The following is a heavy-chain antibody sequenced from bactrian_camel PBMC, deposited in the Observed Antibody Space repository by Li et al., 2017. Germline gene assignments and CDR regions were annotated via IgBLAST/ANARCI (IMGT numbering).Heavy chain of an antibody. J-gene: IGHJ4*01. Sequence: VQLVESGGGLVQPGGSLRLSCAASGFTFSGYDMSWVRQAPGKGLEWVSGIDSGGGSTYYADSVKGRFTISKDSAKNTLYLQMSSLKPEDTATYYCAADKFVHLRNWSSGSWAFWGQGTQVTVS. CDR1: GFTFSGYD. V-gene: IGHV3S40*01. D-gene: IGHD7*01. CDR2: IDSGGGST. CDR3: AADKFVHLRNWSSGSWAF.